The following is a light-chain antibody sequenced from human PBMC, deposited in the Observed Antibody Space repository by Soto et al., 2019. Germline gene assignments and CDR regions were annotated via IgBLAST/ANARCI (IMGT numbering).Light chain of an antibody. J-gene: IGKJ1*01. CDR2: GAS. V-gene: IGKV3-15*01. CDR3: QQSKTWPFT. CDR1: QSISSH. Sequence: VLTQSPATLSLSPGERATLSCRASQSISSHLAWYQQKPGQAPRLLIYGASTRATGSPARFSGSGSGTEFTLTSGRLQSKHFARYYGQQSKTWPFTFGRGTKVEI.